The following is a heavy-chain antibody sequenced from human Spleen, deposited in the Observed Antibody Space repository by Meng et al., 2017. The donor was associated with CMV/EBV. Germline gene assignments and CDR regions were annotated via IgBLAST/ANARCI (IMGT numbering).Heavy chain of an antibody. J-gene: IGHJ1*01. D-gene: IGHD3-22*01. V-gene: IGHV4-30-2*04. CDR3: ARGLGRFPRHYYDSSGRAEYFQH. Sequence: YSWSGIRQPPGQGLEWIAYIYHSGTTYYNPSLKSRVTISVDTSKNQFSLKLSSVTAADTAVYYCARGLGRFPRHYYDSSGRAEYFQHWGQGTLVTVSS. CDR2: IYHSGTT. CDR1: YS.